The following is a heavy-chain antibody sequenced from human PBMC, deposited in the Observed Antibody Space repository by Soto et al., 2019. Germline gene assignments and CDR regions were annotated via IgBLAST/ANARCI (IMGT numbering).Heavy chain of an antibody. D-gene: IGHD1-1*01. CDR2: INWNGGTT. CDR1: GFTFDDYA. Sequence: EVQLVESGGGVVRPGGSLRLSCAASGFTFDDYAMSWVCQAPGKRPEWAPGINWNGGTTGYGDSVKGRLTISRDNGKNSLYLQMNSLRAEDTALYYCARDYNGGMDVWGQGTMVTVSS. J-gene: IGHJ6*02. V-gene: IGHV3-20*04. CDR3: ARDYNGGMDV.